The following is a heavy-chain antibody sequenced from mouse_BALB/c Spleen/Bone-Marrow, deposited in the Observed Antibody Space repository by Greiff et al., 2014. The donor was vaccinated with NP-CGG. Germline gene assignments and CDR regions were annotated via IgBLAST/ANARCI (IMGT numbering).Heavy chain of an antibody. V-gene: IGHV1S56*01. D-gene: IGHD1-2*01. CDR2: IYPGNVNT. CDR3: AKRVHYYGFYFDY. Sequence: VQLQQSGPELVKPGASVRISCKASGYSFTSYYIHWVKQRPGQGLEWIGWIYPGNVNTKYNEKFKGKATLTADKSSSTAYMQYSSLTSEDSAVYFGAKRVHYYGFYFDYWGQGTTLTVSS. CDR1: GYSFTSYY. J-gene: IGHJ2*01.